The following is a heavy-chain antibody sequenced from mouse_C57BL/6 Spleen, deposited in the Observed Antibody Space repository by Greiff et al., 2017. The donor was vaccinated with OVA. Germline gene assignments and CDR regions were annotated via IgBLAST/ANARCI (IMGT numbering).Heavy chain of an antibody. Sequence: EVKVVESGGDLVKPGGSLKLSCAASGFTFSSYGMSWVRQTPDKRLEWVATISSGGSYTYYPDSVKGRFTISRDNAKNTLYLQMSSLKSEDTAMYYCARHEGNWGQGTTLTVSS. CDR3: ARHEGN. CDR1: GFTFSSYG. J-gene: IGHJ2*01. CDR2: ISSGGSYT. V-gene: IGHV5-6*01.